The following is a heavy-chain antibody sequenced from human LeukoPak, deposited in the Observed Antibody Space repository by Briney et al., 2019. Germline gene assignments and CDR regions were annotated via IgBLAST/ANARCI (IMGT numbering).Heavy chain of an antibody. Sequence: SETLSLTCAVYGGSFSGYYWSWIRQPPGKGLEWIGEINHSGSTNYNPSLKSRVTISVDTSKNQFSLKLSSVTAADTAVYYCARGREGYDFWSELAWFDPWGQGILVTVSS. J-gene: IGHJ5*02. CDR1: GGSFSGYY. CDR3: ARGREGYDFWSELAWFDP. D-gene: IGHD3-3*01. CDR2: INHSGST. V-gene: IGHV4-34*01.